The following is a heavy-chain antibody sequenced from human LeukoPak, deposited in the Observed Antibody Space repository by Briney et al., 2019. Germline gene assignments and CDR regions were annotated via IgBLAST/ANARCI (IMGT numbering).Heavy chain of an antibody. J-gene: IGHJ4*02. Sequence: SQTLSLTCTVSGGSITGGDYYCSWIRQPPGKGLEWIGYIYYSGSTYYNPPLKSRVTISLDTSKNQFSLKLSSVTAADTAVYYCAIRQEGVSPFFDYWGQGTLVTVSS. D-gene: IGHD3-16*01. CDR3: AIRQEGVSPFFDY. CDR1: GGSITGGDYY. V-gene: IGHV4-30-4*08. CDR2: IYYSGST.